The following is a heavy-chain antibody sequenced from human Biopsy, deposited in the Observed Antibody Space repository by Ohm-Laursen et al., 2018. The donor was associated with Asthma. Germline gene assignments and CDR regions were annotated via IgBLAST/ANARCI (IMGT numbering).Heavy chain of an antibody. CDR3: GKDSSEVEAADEY. V-gene: IGHV3-11*01. CDR1: GFTFSDYS. D-gene: IGHD2-15*01. J-gene: IGHJ4*02. Sequence: SLRLSCSASGFTFSDYSMTWIRQAPGKGLEWISYISSSGSSILYADSVKGRFTISRDNAKNSLHLQMNSLRAEDTAIYYCGKDSSEVEAADEYWGQGTQVTVSS. CDR2: ISSSGSSI.